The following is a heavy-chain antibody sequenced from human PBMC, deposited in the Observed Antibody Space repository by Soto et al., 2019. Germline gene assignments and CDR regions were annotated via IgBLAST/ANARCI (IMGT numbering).Heavy chain of an antibody. CDR1: GGSISSYY. V-gene: IGHV4-59*01. J-gene: IGHJ5*02. D-gene: IGHD1-26*01. CDR3: ASIVGATVGGWFDP. Sequence: SETLSLTCTVSGGSISSYYWSWIRQPPGKGLEWIGYIYYSGSTDYNPSLKSRVTISVDTSKNQFSLKLSSVTAADTAVYYCASIVGATVGGWFDPWGRCTLVTVSS. CDR2: IYYSGST.